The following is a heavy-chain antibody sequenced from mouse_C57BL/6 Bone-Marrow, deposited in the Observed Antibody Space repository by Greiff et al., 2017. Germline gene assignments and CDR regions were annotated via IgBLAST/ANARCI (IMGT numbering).Heavy chain of an antibody. D-gene: IGHD1-1*01. CDR2: INPSTGGT. J-gene: IGHJ1*03. CDR1: GYSFTGYY. CDR3: ARSATVVDWYFDV. V-gene: IGHV1-42*01. Sequence: EVQLQQSGPELVKPGASVKISCKASGYSFTGYYMNWVKQSPEQSLEWIGEINPSTGGTTYNQKFKPKATLTVDKSSSTAYMQLKSLTSEDSAVYYCARSATVVDWYFDVGGTGTTVTVSA.